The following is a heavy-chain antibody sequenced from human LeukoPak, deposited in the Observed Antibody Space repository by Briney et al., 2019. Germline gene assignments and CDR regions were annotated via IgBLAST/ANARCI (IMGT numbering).Heavy chain of an antibody. CDR3: ARIAVDAFDI. V-gene: IGHV4-30-2*02. J-gene: IGHJ3*02. D-gene: IGHD2/OR15-2a*01. CDR2: IYHSGST. Sequence: PSETLSLTCTVSGGSISSGGYYWSWIRQPPGKGLEWIGYIYHSGSTYYNPSLKSRVTISVDRSKNQFSLKLSSVTAADAAVYYCARIAVDAFDIWGQGTMVTVSS. CDR1: GGSISSGGYY.